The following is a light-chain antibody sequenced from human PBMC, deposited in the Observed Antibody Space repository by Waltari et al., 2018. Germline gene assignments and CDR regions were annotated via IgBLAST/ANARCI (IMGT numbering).Light chain of an antibody. Sequence: EIVLTQSPATLSLSPGEGATLSCRASQSVGRFLAWYQQKPGQAPRLLIYDASNRATGIPARFSASGSGTDFTLTLSSLEPEDFVVYYCQQRSSWPYSFGQGTKLEIK. J-gene: IGKJ2*03. CDR1: QSVGRF. CDR2: DAS. V-gene: IGKV3-11*01. CDR3: QQRSSWPYS.